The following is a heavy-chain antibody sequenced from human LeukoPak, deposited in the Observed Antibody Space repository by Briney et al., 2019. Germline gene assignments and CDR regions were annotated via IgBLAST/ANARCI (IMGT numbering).Heavy chain of an antibody. D-gene: IGHD3-22*01. J-gene: IGHJ3*02. V-gene: IGHV1-46*01. Sequence: ASVKVSCKASGYTFTSSYMHWVRQAPGQGLEWMGIINPSGGSTTYAQKFQGRVTMTRDMSTSTVYMELSSLRSEDTAVYYCARNPYYYDSGGYSRGAFDIWGQGTMVTVSS. CDR3: ARNPYYYDSGGYSRGAFDI. CDR2: INPSGGST. CDR1: GYTFTSSY.